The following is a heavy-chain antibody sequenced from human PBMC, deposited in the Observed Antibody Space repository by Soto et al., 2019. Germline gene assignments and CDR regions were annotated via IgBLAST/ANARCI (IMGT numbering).Heavy chain of an antibody. CDR1: CGSFIGYY. CDR3: ARDGLHSITMIVVVITPFRNYGMDV. D-gene: IGHD3-22*01. J-gene: IGHJ6*02. Sequence: SETLSLTCAVYCGSFIGYYWIWIRQPPGKGLEGIGESNHSGSTNYNPSLKSRVTISVDTSKNQFSLKLSSVTAADTAVYYCARDGLHSITMIVVVITPFRNYGMDVWGQGTTVTVSS. V-gene: IGHV4-34*01. CDR2: SNHSGST.